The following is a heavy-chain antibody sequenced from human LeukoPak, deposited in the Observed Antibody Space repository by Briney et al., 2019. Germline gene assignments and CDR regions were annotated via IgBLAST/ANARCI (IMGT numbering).Heavy chain of an antibody. V-gene: IGHV3-21*01. Sequence: GGSLRLSCAASGFTFSSYSMNWVRQAPGKGLEWVSSISSSSSYIYYADSVKGRFTISRDNAKNSLYLQMNSLRAEDTAVYYCARGVPSGETFDYWGQGTLVIVSS. CDR1: GFTFSSYS. D-gene: IGHD1-1*01. CDR3: ARGVPSGETFDY. J-gene: IGHJ4*02. CDR2: ISSSSSYI.